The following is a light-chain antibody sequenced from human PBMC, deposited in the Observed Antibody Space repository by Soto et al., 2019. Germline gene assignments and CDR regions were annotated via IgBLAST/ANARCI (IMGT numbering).Light chain of an antibody. CDR3: AAWDDSLNGYV. V-gene: IGLV1-44*01. Sequence: QSVLTQPRSASGTPGQRVTISCSGSSSNIGSNTVNWYQQLPGTAPKLLIYSSNQRPSGVPDRFSGSKSGTSASLAISGLQSEDEADYYCAAWDDSLNGYVFGTGTKVTXL. CDR2: SSN. CDR1: SSNIGSNT. J-gene: IGLJ1*01.